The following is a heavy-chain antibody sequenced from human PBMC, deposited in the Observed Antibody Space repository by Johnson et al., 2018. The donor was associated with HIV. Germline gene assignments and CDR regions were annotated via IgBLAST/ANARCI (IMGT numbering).Heavy chain of an antibody. CDR3: ASGHSSSWYGGAFDI. D-gene: IGHD6-13*01. CDR1: RFTFSNYW. CDR2: INSDGSST. Sequence: VQLVESGGGLVQPGGSLRLSCAASRFTFSNYWMHWVRQAPGKGLVWVSRINSDGSSTTYADSVKDRFTIAGDNAKNTLYLQMNGLRVEDTAVYYCASGHSSSWYGGAFDIWGQGTMVTVSS. V-gene: IGHV3-74*01. J-gene: IGHJ3*02.